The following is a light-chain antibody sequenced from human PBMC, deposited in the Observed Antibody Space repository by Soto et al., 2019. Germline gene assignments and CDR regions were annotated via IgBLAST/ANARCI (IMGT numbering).Light chain of an antibody. CDR3: QQYNNWPPWT. J-gene: IGKJ1*01. CDR1: QSVSSN. CDR2: GAS. Sequence: EIVMTQSPATLSVSPGERATLSCRASQSVSSNLAWYQQKPGQAPRLLIYGASTRPTGIPARFSGSGSGTEFTLTISSLQSEDCAEYYCQQYNNWPPWTFGQGTKVEIK. V-gene: IGKV3-15*01.